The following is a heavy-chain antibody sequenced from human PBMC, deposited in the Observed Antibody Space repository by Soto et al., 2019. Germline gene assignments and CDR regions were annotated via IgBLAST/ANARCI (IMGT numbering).Heavy chain of an antibody. CDR2: MDYSGST. V-gene: IGHV4-39*01. Sequence: GSLRLSCAASGFTFSSYAMSWIRQPPGKGLEWIGSMDYSGSTYYNPSLKSRVTISVDTSKNQFSLKLSSLTAADTAVYYCARRQWPRILDCWGQGTLVTVAS. D-gene: IGHD5-12*01. J-gene: IGHJ4*02. CDR3: ARRQWPRILDC. CDR1: GFTFSSYA.